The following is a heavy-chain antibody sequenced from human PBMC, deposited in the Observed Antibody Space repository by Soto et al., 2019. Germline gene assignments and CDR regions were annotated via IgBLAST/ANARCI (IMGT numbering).Heavy chain of an antibody. Sequence: TSETLSLTCAVSGGSISSGGYSWSWIRQPPGKGLEWIGYIYHSGSTYYNPSLKSRVTISVDRSKNQFSLKLSSVTAADTAVYYYAREVAAAGFYFDYWGQGTLVTVSS. CDR3: AREVAAAGFYFDY. CDR2: IYHSGST. J-gene: IGHJ4*02. D-gene: IGHD6-13*01. CDR1: GGSISSGGYS. V-gene: IGHV4-30-2*01.